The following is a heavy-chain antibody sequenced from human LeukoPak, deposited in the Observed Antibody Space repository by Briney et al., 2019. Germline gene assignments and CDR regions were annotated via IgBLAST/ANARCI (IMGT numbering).Heavy chain of an antibody. CDR2: IGGSGKNT. J-gene: IGHJ4*02. CDR1: GFTSSSHA. V-gene: IGHV3-23*01. Sequence: GGSLRLSCAASGFTSSSHAMSRVRQPPGKGLEWVSSIGGSGKNTFYADAVKGRFTISRDNSKDTLYLQMNSLRAEDTAVYYCAKDLETINPTMDWGQGTLVTVSS. D-gene: IGHD3-10*01. CDR3: AKDLETINPTMD.